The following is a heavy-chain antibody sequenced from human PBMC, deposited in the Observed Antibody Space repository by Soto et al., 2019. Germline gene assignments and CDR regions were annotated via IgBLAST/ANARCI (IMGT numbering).Heavy chain of an antibody. CDR1: GDTVSSNSAA. Sequence: SQTLSLTCAISGDTVSSNSAAWNWIRQSPSRGPEWLGRTHYRSKWYNDYAVSVKSRITINPDTSKNQFSLQLNSVTPEDTAVYYCGRSVRGHVVKYFDYWGQGTLVTVSS. V-gene: IGHV6-1*01. J-gene: IGHJ4*02. CDR3: GRSVRGHVVKYFDY. CDR2: THYRSKWYN. D-gene: IGHD3-10*01.